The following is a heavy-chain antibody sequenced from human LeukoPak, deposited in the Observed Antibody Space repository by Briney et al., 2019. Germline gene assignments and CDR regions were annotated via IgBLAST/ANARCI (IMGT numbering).Heavy chain of an antibody. Sequence: PGGSLRLSCAASVFTFDDYAMHWVRQAPGMGLEWVSGINWNSGNIDYADSVKGRFTISRDNAKNSLYLQMNSLRAEDTALYYCAKEGDGYNYVGYWGQGTLVTVSS. CDR3: AKEGDGYNYVGY. CDR2: INWNSGNI. V-gene: IGHV3-9*01. J-gene: IGHJ4*02. D-gene: IGHD5-24*01. CDR1: VFTFDDYA.